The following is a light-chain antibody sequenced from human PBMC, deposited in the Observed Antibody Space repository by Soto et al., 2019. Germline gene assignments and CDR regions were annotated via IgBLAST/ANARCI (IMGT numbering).Light chain of an antibody. CDR1: QDISSY. V-gene: IGKV1-9*01. CDR3: RQLNSYPGT. J-gene: IGKJ4*01. Sequence: IQLTQSPSSLYASVGDRVTITCRASQDISSYLAWYQQKVEKAPNLLIYAASTFQSGFPPRFSGRGYGTDFTLIISSLQPEDYASYYCRQLNSYPGTFGGETKVMIK. CDR2: AAS.